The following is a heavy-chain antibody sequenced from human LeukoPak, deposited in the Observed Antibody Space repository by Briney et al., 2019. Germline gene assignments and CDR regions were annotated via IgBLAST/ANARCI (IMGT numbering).Heavy chain of an antibody. CDR2: IYYSGST. CDR1: GGSISSYY. Sequence: SETLSLTCTVSGGSISSYYWGWIRQPPGKGLEWIGSIYYSGSTYYNPSLKSRVTISVDTSKNQFSLKLSSVTAADTAVYYCARHLITPYGSGIIDYWGQGTLVTVSS. V-gene: IGHV4-39*01. CDR3: ARHLITPYGSGIIDY. D-gene: IGHD3-10*01. J-gene: IGHJ4*02.